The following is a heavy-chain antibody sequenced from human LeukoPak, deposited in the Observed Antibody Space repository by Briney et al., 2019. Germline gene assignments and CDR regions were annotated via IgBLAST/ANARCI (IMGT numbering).Heavy chain of an antibody. CDR2: IYHSGST. D-gene: IGHD3-22*01. J-gene: IGHJ1*01. CDR3: ARVVQSTDSSGFYLPEYFQH. Sequence: PSETLSLTCTVSGYSISSGYHWGWIRQPPGKGLEWIGSIYHSGSTYYNPSLKSRVTISVDTSKNQFSLKLSSVTAADTAVYYCARVVQSTDSSGFYLPEYFQHWGQGTLVTVSP. V-gene: IGHV4-38-2*02. CDR1: GYSISSGYH.